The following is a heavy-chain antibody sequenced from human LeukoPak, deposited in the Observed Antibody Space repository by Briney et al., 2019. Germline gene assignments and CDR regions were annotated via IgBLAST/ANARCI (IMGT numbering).Heavy chain of an antibody. V-gene: IGHV1-3*01. CDR2: INAGNGST. J-gene: IGHJ5*02. CDR3: ARALTTVTTFGFDP. Sequence: ASVKVSCKASGYTFTSYAMHWVRQAPGQRLEWMGWINAGNGSTKYSQKFQGRVTITRDTSASTAYMELSSLRSEDTAVYYCARALTTVTTFGFDPWGQGTLVTVSS. CDR1: GYTFTSYA. D-gene: IGHD4-17*01.